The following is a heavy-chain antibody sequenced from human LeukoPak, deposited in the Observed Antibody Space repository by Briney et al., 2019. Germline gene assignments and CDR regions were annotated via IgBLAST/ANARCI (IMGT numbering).Heavy chain of an antibody. CDR1: GVSISSGGYY. Sequence: PSQTLSLTCTVSGVSISSGGYYWNWIRQHPGKGLEWIGYIYNTGNTYYNPSLKSRVTMSVDMSKNQFSLKLSSVTAADTAVYYCARDDGSGWPSNFDYWGQGTLVTVSS. J-gene: IGHJ4*02. CDR2: IYNTGNT. CDR3: ARDDGSGWPSNFDY. D-gene: IGHD6-19*01. V-gene: IGHV4-31*03.